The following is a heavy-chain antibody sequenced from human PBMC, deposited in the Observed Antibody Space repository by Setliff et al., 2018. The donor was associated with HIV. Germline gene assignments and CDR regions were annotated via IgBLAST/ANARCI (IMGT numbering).Heavy chain of an antibody. D-gene: IGHD3-16*01. CDR2: MNPKSGNT. CDR3: AWGTQRPIDS. V-gene: IGHV1-8*02. Sequence: ASVKVSCKASGYTFSNSDINWVRQAPGQGLEWMGWMNPKSGNTGYAQKFQGRVTMTSNMFIETAYMELSSLTSEDTAMYFCAWGTQRPIDSWGQGTLVTVSS. J-gene: IGHJ4*02. CDR1: GYTFSNSD.